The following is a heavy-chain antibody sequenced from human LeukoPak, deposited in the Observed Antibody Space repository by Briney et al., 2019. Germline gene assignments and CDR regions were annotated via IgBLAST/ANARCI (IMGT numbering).Heavy chain of an antibody. CDR2: INPSGGST. J-gene: IGHJ4*02. Sequence: ASVKVSCKASGYTFTSYYMHWVRQAPGQGLEWMGIINPSGGSTSYAQKFQGRVTMTRDTSTSTVYMELSSLRSEDTAVYYCARDADPGIAAAGTGGFDYWGQGTLVTVSS. V-gene: IGHV1-46*01. D-gene: IGHD6-13*01. CDR3: ARDADPGIAAAGTGGFDY. CDR1: GYTFTSYY.